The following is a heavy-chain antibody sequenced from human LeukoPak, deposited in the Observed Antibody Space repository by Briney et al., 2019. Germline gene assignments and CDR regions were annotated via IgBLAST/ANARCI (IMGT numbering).Heavy chain of an antibody. CDR1: GFTFSSYS. J-gene: IGHJ6*02. Sequence: GGSLRLSCAVSGFTFSSYSMNWVRQAPGKGLEWVSSISSSSSYIYYADSVKGRFTISRDNAKNSLYLQMNSLRAEDTAVYYCARDLVVVTATLDYYGMDVWGQGTTVTVSS. D-gene: IGHD2-21*02. CDR3: ARDLVVVTATLDYYGMDV. CDR2: ISSSSSYI. V-gene: IGHV3-21*01.